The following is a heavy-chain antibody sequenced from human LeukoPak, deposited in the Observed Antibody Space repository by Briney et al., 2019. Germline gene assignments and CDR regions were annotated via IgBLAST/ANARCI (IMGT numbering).Heavy chain of an antibody. CDR2: ISASSSI. CDR1: GFTFSSCA. V-gene: IGHV3-23*01. J-gene: IGHJ4*02. D-gene: IGHD3-22*01. CDR3: AKGSYYDSSGYYYFDY. Sequence: GGSLRLSCAASGFTFSSCAMNWVRQALGKGLEWVSGISASSSIYYADSVKGRFTISRDNSKNTLYLQVNSLRADDTAVYYCAKGSYYDSSGYYYFDYWGQGTLVTVSS.